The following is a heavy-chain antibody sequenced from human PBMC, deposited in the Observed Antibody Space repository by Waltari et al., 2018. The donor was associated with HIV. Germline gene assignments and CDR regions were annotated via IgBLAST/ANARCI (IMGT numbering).Heavy chain of an antibody. Sequence: VQLVESGGVVVQPGGSLRLSCAASGFTFDDYAIHWAPPAPGKGLEWVSLISWDGGSTYYADSVKGRFTISRDNSKNSLYLQMNSLRAEDTALYYCAKDQSGTYHYFDYWGQGTLVTVSS. CDR3: AKDQSGTYHYFDY. D-gene: IGHD1-26*01. V-gene: IGHV3-43D*03. CDR2: ISWDGGST. J-gene: IGHJ4*02. CDR1: GFTFDDYA.